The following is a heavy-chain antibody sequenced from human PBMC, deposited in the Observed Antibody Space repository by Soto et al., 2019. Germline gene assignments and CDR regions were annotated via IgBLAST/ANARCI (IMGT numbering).Heavy chain of an antibody. D-gene: IGHD5-12*01. CDR2: INHSGST. J-gene: IGHJ6*02. Sequence: QVHLQQWGAGLLKPSETLSLTCAVYGGSVSGYYWSWIRQPTGKGLEWIGEINHSGSTNYNPSLKSRDTISGDTSNNQFSLKLSSVTAVDTAVYYCARGRGRSSYDSYYYYGMDVWGQGTTVTVSS. CDR3: ARGRGRSSYDSYYYYGMDV. V-gene: IGHV4-34*01. CDR1: GGSVSGYY.